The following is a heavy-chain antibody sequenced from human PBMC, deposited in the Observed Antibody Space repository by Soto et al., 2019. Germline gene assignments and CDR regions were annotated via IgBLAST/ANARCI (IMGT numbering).Heavy chain of an antibody. D-gene: IGHD6-6*01. J-gene: IGHJ5*02. Sequence: SETLSLTCSVPGGSISSGTFYWSWIRQHPGKGLEWIGYVHYSGSTYYNSSLKSRVIISVDTSKSQFSLKLSSVTAADTAVYYCARARFGVTARPVQGYNWFDPWGQGTLVTVSS. V-gene: IGHV4-31*03. CDR2: VHYSGST. CDR1: GGSISSGTFY. CDR3: ARARFGVTARPVQGYNWFDP.